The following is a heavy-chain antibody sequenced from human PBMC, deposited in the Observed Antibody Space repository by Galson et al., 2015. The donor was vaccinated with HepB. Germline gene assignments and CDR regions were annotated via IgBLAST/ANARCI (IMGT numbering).Heavy chain of an antibody. CDR3: ASAGSYYYDSSGPRSDY. Sequence: SVKVSCKASGGTFSRYAISWVRQAPGQGLEWMGGIIPIFGTANYAQKFQGRVTITADESTSTAYMELSSLRSEDTAVYYCASAGSYYYDSSGPRSDYWGQGTLVTVSS. D-gene: IGHD3-22*01. CDR1: GGTFSRYA. CDR2: IIPIFGTA. J-gene: IGHJ4*02. V-gene: IGHV1-69*13.